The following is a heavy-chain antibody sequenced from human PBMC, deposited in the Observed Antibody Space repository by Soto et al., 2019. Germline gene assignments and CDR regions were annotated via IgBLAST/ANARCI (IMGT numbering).Heavy chain of an antibody. V-gene: IGHV4-39*01. D-gene: IGHD3-3*01. CDR3: ARQGYSISTGLVDY. CDR1: GGSISSSSYY. J-gene: IGHJ4*02. Sequence: QLQLQESGPGLVKPSETLSLTCTVSGGSISSSSYYWGWIRQPPGKGLEWIGSIYYSGSTYYNPSLKSRVTISVDTSKNQFSLKLSSVTAADTAVYYCARQGYSISTGLVDYWGQGTLVTVSS. CDR2: IYYSGST.